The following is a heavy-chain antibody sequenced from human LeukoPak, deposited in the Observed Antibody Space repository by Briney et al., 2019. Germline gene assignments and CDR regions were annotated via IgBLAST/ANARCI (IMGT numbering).Heavy chain of an antibody. D-gene: IGHD3-10*01. Sequence: ASVKVSCKASGYTFTGYYMHWVRQAPGQGLEWMGWINPNSGGTNYAQKFQGRVTMTRDTSISTAYMELSSLRSEDTAVYYCARCITGAPYYYYYMDVWGKGTTVTVSS. J-gene: IGHJ6*03. CDR2: INPNSGGT. CDR1: GYTFTGYY. V-gene: IGHV1-2*02. CDR3: ARCITGAPYYYYYMDV.